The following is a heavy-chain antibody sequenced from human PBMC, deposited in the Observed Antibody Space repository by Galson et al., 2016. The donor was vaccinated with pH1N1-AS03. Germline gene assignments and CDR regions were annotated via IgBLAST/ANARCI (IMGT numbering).Heavy chain of an antibody. CDR3: ARGGWSGGYIDS. J-gene: IGHJ5*01. V-gene: IGHV1-69*10. D-gene: IGHD3-10*01. CDR2: IIVLVGIT. Sequence: SVKVSCKASGDTFSSYTINWVRQAPGQGLEWMGGIIVLVGITNYAHKFQGRVTITADDSTSTAYMELASRTSEDTAVYYCARGGWSGGYIDSWGQGTLVTVSS. CDR1: GDTFSSYT.